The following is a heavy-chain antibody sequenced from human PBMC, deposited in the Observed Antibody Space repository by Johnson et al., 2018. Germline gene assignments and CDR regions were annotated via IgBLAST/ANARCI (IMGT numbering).Heavy chain of an antibody. J-gene: IGHJ6*03. CDR3: ARNFHGGGIPYYYYYLDV. V-gene: IGHV3-20*04. CDR2: ISWNGGST. Sequence: VQLQESGGGVVRPGGSLRLSCAASGFTFADYGMSWVRQAPGKGLEWVSGISWNGGSTGYADSVKGRVTISRDNATNSLYLQLNSLRAEDTALYYCARNFHGGGIPYYYYYLDVWGKGTTVTVSS. CDR1: GFTFADYG. D-gene: IGHD1-26*01.